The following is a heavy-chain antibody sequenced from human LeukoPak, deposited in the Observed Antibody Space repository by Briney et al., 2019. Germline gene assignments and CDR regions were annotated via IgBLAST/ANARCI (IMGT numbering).Heavy chain of an antibody. CDR1: GGSISSYY. V-gene: IGHV4-59*01. J-gene: IGHJ4*02. CDR3: ARGWALDYYDSSGYPSNRGFFDY. D-gene: IGHD3-22*01. Sequence: PSETLSLTCTVSGGSISSYYWSWIRQPPGKGLEWMGYIYYSGSTNYNPSLKSRVTISVDTSKNQFSLKLSSVTAADTAVYYRARGWALDYYDSSGYPSNRGFFDYWGQGTLVTVSS. CDR2: IYYSGST.